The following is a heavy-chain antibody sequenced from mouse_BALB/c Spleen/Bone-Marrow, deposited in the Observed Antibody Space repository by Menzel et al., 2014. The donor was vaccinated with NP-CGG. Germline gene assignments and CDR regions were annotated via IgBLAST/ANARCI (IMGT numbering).Heavy chain of an antibody. V-gene: IGHV14-3*02. D-gene: IGHD1-1*01. CDR3: SRDYVVTVLFSC. CDR2: IDPANGHI. J-gene: IGHJ3*01. Sequence: EVNLVESGAELVKPGASVKLSCTASGFNIKDTHMHWVKQGPEQGLERIGRIDPANGHIQYAPNFHGKDTITADPSPNTASLQLSSLTSEDNTFYYYSRDYVVTVLFSCWGHGTLVNASA. CDR1: GFNIKDTH.